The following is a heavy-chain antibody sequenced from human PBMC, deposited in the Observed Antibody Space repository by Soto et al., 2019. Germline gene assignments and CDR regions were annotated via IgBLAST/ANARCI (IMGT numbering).Heavy chain of an antibody. J-gene: IGHJ4*02. CDR2: ISGSGSRT. Sequence: XGSLRLSCLASGFTFSRHAVIWFRQASGNGLDLVSAISGSGSRTYYAASVSGVFTITRDNSKNLGLHQMYGLLGEDSAVYYCVKAAYTGPIRPLYFDFWRQGTLLTVST. V-gene: IGHV3-23*01. CDR1: GFTFSRHA. D-gene: IGHD3-16*01. CDR3: VKAAYTGPIRPLYFDF.